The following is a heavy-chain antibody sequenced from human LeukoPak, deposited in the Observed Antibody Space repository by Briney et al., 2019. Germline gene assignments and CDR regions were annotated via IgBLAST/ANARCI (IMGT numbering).Heavy chain of an antibody. Sequence: GGSLRLSCAATGFTFSSYEMNWVRQAPGKGLEWVSYISSSGSTIYYADSVKGRFTIFRDNSRNTLYLQMNSLRAEDTAVYYCAKCTGSGSFHNYCFYMDVWGRGTTVIVSS. V-gene: IGHV3-48*03. J-gene: IGHJ6*03. CDR3: AKCTGSGSFHNYCFYMDV. D-gene: IGHD3-10*01. CDR2: ISSSGSTI. CDR1: GFTFSSYE.